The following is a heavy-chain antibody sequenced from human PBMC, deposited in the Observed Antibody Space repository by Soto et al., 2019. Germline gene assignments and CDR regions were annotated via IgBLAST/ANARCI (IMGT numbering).Heavy chain of an antibody. J-gene: IGHJ4*02. Sequence: QVQLQESGPGLVKPSQTLSLTCTVSGDSVTSGTYYWSWIRQPPGKGLEWIGYISYSGTTYYNPSLKSRVSISLDTSKNQFYLKVSSVTTADAAVYYCASDTYGADYWGRGILVTVSS. CDR2: ISYSGTT. CDR3: ASDTYGADY. V-gene: IGHV4-30-4*01. CDR1: GDSVTSGTYY. D-gene: IGHD1-26*01.